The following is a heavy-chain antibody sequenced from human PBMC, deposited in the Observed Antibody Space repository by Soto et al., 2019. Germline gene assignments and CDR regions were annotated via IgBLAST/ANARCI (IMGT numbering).Heavy chain of an antibody. V-gene: IGHV4-30-2*01. D-gene: IGHD1-7*01. CDR2: IYHSGST. J-gene: IGHJ4*02. Sequence: SETLSLTCAVSGGSISSGGYSWSWIRQPPGKGLEWIGYIYHSGSTYYNPSLKSRVTISVDRSKNQFSLKLSSVTAADTAVYYCARGANGSHNWNYYFDYWGQGTLVTVSS. CDR1: GGSISSGGYS. CDR3: ARGANGSHNWNYYFDY.